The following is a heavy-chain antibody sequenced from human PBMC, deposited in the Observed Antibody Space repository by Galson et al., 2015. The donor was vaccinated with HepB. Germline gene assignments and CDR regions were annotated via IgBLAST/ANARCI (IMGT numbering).Heavy chain of an antibody. D-gene: IGHD1-1*01. V-gene: IGHV3-7*01. CDR3: ARGYAPDY. CDR1: GFTFSSYW. Sequence: SLRLSCAASGFTFSSYWMTRVRQTPGKGLECVANIKQDGSEKSYVDSVKGRFTISRDNAKNSLYLQMNSLRVEDTALYYCARGYAPDYWGQGTLVTVSS. J-gene: IGHJ4*02. CDR2: IKQDGSEK.